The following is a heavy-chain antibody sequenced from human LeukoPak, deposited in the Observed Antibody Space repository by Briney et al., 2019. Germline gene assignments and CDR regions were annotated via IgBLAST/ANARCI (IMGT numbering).Heavy chain of an antibody. D-gene: IGHD6-19*01. V-gene: IGHV3-48*03. Sequence: PGGSLRLSCAASGFTFSSYEMNWVRQAPGKGLEWVSYISSSGGTIYYADSVKGRFTISRDNAKNSLYLQMNSLRSEDTAVYYCARETPDSSGWDWGQGTLVTVSS. CDR1: GFTFSSYE. J-gene: IGHJ4*02. CDR2: ISSSGGTI. CDR3: ARETPDSSGWD.